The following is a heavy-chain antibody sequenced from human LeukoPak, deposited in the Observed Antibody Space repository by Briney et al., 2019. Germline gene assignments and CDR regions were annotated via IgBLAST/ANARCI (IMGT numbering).Heavy chain of an antibody. Sequence: GGSLRLSCTASGFTFSDHYMDWVRQAPGKGPEWVSRCKNKANSYTTDYAASVKGRFTVSRDDSKKSLYLQMNSLKTEDTAVYYCTRVLGGGILWFDYWGQGALVTVSS. J-gene: IGHJ5*01. CDR1: GFTFSDHY. CDR3: TRVLGGGILWFDY. CDR2: CKNKANSYTT. V-gene: IGHV3-72*01. D-gene: IGHD1-26*01.